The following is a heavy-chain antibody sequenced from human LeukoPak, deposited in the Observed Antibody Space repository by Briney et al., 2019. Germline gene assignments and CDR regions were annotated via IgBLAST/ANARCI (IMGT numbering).Heavy chain of an antibody. CDR2: IFYSGST. Sequence: PSETLSLTCTVSGGSISSNNYYWGWIRQPPGKGLEWIGTIFYSGSTYYNPSLKSRVTISVDTSKNQFSLKLSSVTAADTAVYYCARVDSRWFGELLAGYFDYWGQGTLVTVSS. V-gene: IGHV4-39*07. CDR3: ARVDSRWFGELLAGYFDY. J-gene: IGHJ4*02. CDR1: GGSISSNNYY. D-gene: IGHD3-10*01.